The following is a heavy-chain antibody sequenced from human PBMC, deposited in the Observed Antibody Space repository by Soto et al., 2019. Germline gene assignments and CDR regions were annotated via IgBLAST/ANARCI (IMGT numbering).Heavy chain of an antibody. CDR3: ARPPGYISDWYYFDL. CDR2: ISPKSGGT. J-gene: IGHJ4*02. V-gene: IGHV1-2*02. CDR1: GYSFIDYY. D-gene: IGHD3-9*01. Sequence: VQLVQSGAEVKKPGASVKVSCEASGYSFIDYYIHWVRQAPGQGFEWVGRISPKSGGTNSAQKFEGRVTMTWDTSLNTAYMELSSLKSDDTAVYYCARPPGYISDWYYFDLWGQGTRVTVSS.